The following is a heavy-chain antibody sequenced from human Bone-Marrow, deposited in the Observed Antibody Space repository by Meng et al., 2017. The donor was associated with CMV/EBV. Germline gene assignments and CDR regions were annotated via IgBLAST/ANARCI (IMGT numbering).Heavy chain of an antibody. Sequence: GSLRLSCTVSGGSISSYYWSWIRQPPGKGLEWIGYIYYSGSTNYNPSLKSRVTISVDTSKNQFSLKLSSVTAADTAVYYCARIGYYYDSSGYYKRYNWFDPWGQGTLVTVSS. J-gene: IGHJ5*02. V-gene: IGHV4-59*12. CDR2: IYYSGST. D-gene: IGHD3-22*01. CDR1: GGSISSYY. CDR3: ARIGYYYDSSGYYKRYNWFDP.